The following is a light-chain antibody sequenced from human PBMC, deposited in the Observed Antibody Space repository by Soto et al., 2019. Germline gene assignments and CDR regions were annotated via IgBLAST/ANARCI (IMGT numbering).Light chain of an antibody. CDR3: LVWDSIGDNYV. Sequence: SYYLTQPPSLSVAPGETARITCGRNNIGSDTVHWYQQKPGQAPVVVVYDDSERPSGTPERISGSNSGDTATLTIRRVEAGDEADYYCLVWDSIGDNYVFGSGTKVTVL. V-gene: IGLV3-21*02. CDR2: DDS. CDR1: NIGSDT. J-gene: IGLJ1*01.